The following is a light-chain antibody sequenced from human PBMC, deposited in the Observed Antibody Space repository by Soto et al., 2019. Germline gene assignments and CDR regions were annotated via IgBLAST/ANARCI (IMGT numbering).Light chain of an antibody. CDR2: EVS. V-gene: IGLV2-23*02. CDR1: SSDVGCYNL. J-gene: IGLJ3*02. Sequence: QSALTQPASVSGSPGQSITISCTGTSSDVGCYNLVSWYQQHPGKAPKLMIYEVSKRPSGVSNRFSGSKSGNTASLTISGLPAEDEDDYCCCSCAGSSTFVFGGGTKVTVL. CDR3: CSCAGSSTFV.